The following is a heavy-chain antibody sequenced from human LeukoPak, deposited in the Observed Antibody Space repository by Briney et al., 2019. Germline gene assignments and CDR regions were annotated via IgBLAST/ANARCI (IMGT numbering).Heavy chain of an antibody. V-gene: IGHV3-49*04. J-gene: IGHJ1*01. CDR2: IRSKAYGGTT. CDR1: GFTFSSSA. CDR3: TRAYCGGDCYFQH. Sequence: GGSLRLSCAGSGFTFSSSAMSWVRQAPGKGLEWVVFIRSKAYGGTTEYAASVKGRFTISRDDSKSIAYLQMNSLNTEDTAVYYCTRAYCGGDCYFQHWGQGTLVTVSS. D-gene: IGHD2-21*02.